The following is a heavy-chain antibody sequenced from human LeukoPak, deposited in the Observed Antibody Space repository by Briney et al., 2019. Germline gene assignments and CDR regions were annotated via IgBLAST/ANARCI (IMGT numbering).Heavy chain of an antibody. J-gene: IGHJ4*02. D-gene: IGHD5-12*01. V-gene: IGHV3-9*01. CDR1: GFTFDDYA. Sequence: PGGSLRLSCAASGFTFDDYAMHWVRQAPGKGLEWVSGISWNSGSIGYADSVKGRFTISRDNAKNSLYLQMNSLRAEDTAVYYCATASDIVATDYYFDYWGQGTLVTVSS. CDR3: ATASDIVATDYYFDY. CDR2: ISWNSGSI.